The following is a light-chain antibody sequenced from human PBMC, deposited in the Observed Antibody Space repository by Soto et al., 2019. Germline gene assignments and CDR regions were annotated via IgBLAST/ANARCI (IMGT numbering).Light chain of an antibody. Sequence: QSVLTQPPSVSAAPGQTVSISCSGSSSNIGNNFVSWYQHLPGTAPKLLILANDKRPSAIPDRFSGSKSDTSATLGIIALQTGEEADYYCATWDTTLSVYVFGTGTKVTVL. V-gene: IGLV1-51*01. CDR1: SSNIGNNF. CDR2: AND. CDR3: ATWDTTLSVYV. J-gene: IGLJ1*01.